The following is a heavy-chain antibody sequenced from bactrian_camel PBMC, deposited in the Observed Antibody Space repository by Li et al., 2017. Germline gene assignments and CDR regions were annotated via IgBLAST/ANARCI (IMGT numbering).Heavy chain of an antibody. V-gene: IGHV3S42*01. CDR3: VTEGFTH. CDR1: GFAFTTSSVA. J-gene: IGHJ4*01. D-gene: IGHD1*01. Sequence: VQLVESGGGLAQPGGSLSLSCAASGFAFTTSSVAMSWVRQAPGKGLEWVSDINSSGRSTNYADSVKGRFTISRDNAKNTLYLQLNSLKTEDTALYYCVTEGFTHWGQGTQVTVS. CDR2: INSSGRST.